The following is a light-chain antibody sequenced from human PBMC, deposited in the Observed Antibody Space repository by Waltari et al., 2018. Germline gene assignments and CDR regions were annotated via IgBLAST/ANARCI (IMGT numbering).Light chain of an antibody. CDR3: MQALRSPYS. V-gene: IGKV2-40*01. Sequence: DIVMTQTPLSLPVTLGEPASISCRSSQSLVYRDGKTYLDWYLQKPGQSPQLLMYLVSKRASGVPDKFSGSGSGTDFTLKISRVEAEDVGVYYCMQALRSPYSFGQGTKVEIK. CDR1: QSLVYRDGKTY. CDR2: LVS. J-gene: IGKJ2*03.